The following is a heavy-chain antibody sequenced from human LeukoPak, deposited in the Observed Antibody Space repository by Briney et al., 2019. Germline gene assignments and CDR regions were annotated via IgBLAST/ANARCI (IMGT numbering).Heavy chain of an antibody. CDR2: ISNNGGSS. CDR3: ARALSESRPFDY. J-gene: IGHJ4*02. V-gene: IGHV3-64*02. CDR1: GFTLSAYA. Sequence: PGGSLRLSCSASGFTLSAYAMYWVRQAPGKGLEYVSGISNNGGSSFYADSVKGRFTISRDNSKNTLYLQMGSLRAEDMAVYYCARALSESRPFDYWGQGTLVTVSS.